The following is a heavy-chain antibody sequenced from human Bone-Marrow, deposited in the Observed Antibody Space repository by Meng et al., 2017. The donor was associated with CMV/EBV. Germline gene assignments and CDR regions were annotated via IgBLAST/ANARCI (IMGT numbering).Heavy chain of an antibody. CDR3: ARAGYCSSTSCYRSFHYYGMDV. D-gene: IGHD2-2*02. Sequence: GESLKISCAASGFTFDDYGMSWVRQAPGKGLEWVSGINWNGGSTGYADSVKGRFTISRDNSKNTLYLQMNSLRAEDTAVYYCARAGYCSSTSCYRSFHYYGMDVWGQGTTVTVSS. CDR1: GFTFDDYG. V-gene: IGHV3-20*04. CDR2: INWNGGST. J-gene: IGHJ6*02.